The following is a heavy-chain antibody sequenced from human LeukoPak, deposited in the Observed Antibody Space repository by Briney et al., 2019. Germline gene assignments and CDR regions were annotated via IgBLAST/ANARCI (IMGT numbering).Heavy chain of an antibody. Sequence: GESLKISCKGSGYSFTSYWIGWVRQMPGKGLEWMGIIYPGDSDTRYSPSFQGQVTISADKSTSTVYLQWSSLKASDTAMYYCARQGYCNTATCYGFDFWGQGTLVTVSS. CDR3: ARQGYCNTATCYGFDF. D-gene: IGHD2-2*01. J-gene: IGHJ4*02. CDR2: IYPGDSDT. CDR1: GYSFTSYW. V-gene: IGHV5-51*01.